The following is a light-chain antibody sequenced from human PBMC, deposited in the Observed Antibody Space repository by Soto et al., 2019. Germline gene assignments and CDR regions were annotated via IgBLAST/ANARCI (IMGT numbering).Light chain of an antibody. CDR2: ANS. Sequence: QPVLTQSPSVSGAPGQRVTISCTGSSSNIGAGYDVHWYQQLPGTAPKLLIYANSNRPSGVPDRFSGSRSGTSASLAITGLQAEDEADYYCQSYDSGLSGYVFGIGTKLTVL. J-gene: IGLJ1*01. CDR3: QSYDSGLSGYV. V-gene: IGLV1-40*01. CDR1: SSNIGAGYD.